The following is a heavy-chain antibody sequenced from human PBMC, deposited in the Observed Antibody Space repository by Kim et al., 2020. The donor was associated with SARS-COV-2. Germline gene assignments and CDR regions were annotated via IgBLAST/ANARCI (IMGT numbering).Heavy chain of an antibody. D-gene: IGHD6-13*01. J-gene: IGHJ6*02. Sequence: GGSLRLSCAASGFTFSSYSMNWVRQAPGKGLEWVSSISSSSSYIYYADSVKGRFTISRDNAKNSLYLQMNSLRAEDTAVYYCARARRGSSSWKQGSGTNYYYYYGMDVWGQGTTVTVSS. CDR1: GFTFSSYS. CDR2: ISSSSSYI. CDR3: ARARRGSSSWKQGSGTNYYYYYGMDV. V-gene: IGHV3-21*01.